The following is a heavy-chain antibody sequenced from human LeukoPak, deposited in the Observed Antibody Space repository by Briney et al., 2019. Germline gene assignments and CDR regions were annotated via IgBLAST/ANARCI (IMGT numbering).Heavy chain of an antibody. CDR2: IYYSGDT. D-gene: IGHD6-19*01. CDR1: GGSISSSSYY. J-gene: IGHJ6*03. CDR3: ARHQWHYYYYMGV. V-gene: IGHV4-39*01. Sequence: SETLSLTCTVSGGSISSSSYYWGWIRQPPGKGLEWIGSIYYSGDTYYNPSLKSRRVTISVDTFKNQFSLRLSSVTAADTAVYYCARHQWHYYYYMGVWGKGSTATVSS.